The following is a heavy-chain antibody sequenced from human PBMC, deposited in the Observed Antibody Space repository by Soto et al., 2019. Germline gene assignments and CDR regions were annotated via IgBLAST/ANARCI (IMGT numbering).Heavy chain of an antibody. CDR1: GYSFTSYW. CDR2: IYPGDSDT. D-gene: IGHD3-10*01. Sequence: PGESLKIPCKGSGYSFTSYWIGWVRQMPGKGLEWMGIIYPGDSDTRYSPSFQGQVTISADKSISTAYLQWSSLKASDTAMYYCASSYYYGSGSYLTPFDYWGQGTLVTVSS. V-gene: IGHV5-51*01. CDR3: ASSYYYGSGSYLTPFDY. J-gene: IGHJ4*02.